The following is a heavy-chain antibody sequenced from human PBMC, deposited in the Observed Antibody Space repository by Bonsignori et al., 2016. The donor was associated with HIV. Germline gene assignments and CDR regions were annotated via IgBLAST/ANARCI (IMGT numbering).Heavy chain of an antibody. V-gene: IGHV4-34*01. Sequence: SETLSLTCAVYGGPFSGYYWSWIRQPPGKGLEWIGEISHSGSTNYNPSLKSRVTMSVDTSKNQFSLKLSSVTAADTAVYYCARGGYGYYDPRLSTTKTMDVWGKGTTVTVSS. D-gene: IGHD3-22*01. CDR1: GGPFSGYY. J-gene: IGHJ6*04. CDR2: ISHSGST. CDR3: ARGGYGYYDPRLSTTKTMDV.